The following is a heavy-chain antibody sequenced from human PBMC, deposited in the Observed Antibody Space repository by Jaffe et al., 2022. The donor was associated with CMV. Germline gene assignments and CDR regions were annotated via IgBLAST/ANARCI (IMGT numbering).Heavy chain of an antibody. Sequence: QVQLQESGPGLVKPSGTLSLTCGVSGGSISSSNWWSWVRQPPGKGLEWIGEIYHSGNTNYNPSLKSRVTISVDKSNNQFSLKLNSVTAADTAVYYCAALTSDSSNYFWFDPWGQGTLVTVSS. D-gene: IGHD4-4*01. CDR1: GGSISSSNW. J-gene: IGHJ5*02. CDR2: IYHSGNT. CDR3: AALTSDSSNYFWFDP. V-gene: IGHV4-4*02.